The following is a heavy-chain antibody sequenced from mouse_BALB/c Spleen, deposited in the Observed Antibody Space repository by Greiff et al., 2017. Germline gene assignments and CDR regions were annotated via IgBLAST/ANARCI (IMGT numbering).Heavy chain of an antibody. J-gene: IGHJ3*01. Sequence: VQLQQSGPELVKPGASVKMSCKASGYTFTSYYMYWVKQRPGQGLEWIGEINPSNGGTNFNEKFKSKATLTVDKSSSTAYMQLSSLTSEDSAVYYCTRSRGWLLPLAYWGQGTLVTVSA. CDR1: GYTFTSYY. D-gene: IGHD2-3*01. CDR2: INPSNGGT. V-gene: IGHV1S81*02. CDR3: TRSRGWLLPLAY.